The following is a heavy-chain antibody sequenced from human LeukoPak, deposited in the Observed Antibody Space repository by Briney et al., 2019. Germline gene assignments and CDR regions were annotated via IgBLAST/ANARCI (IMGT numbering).Heavy chain of an antibody. CDR1: GFTFSSYS. CDR3: ARDRELGIDAFDI. Sequence: GGSLRLSCAASGFTFSSYSMNWVRQAPGKGLEWVSSISSSSSYIYYADSVKGRFTISRDNAKNSLYLQMNSLRAEDTAVYYCARDRELGIDAFDIWGQGTMVTVSS. V-gene: IGHV3-21*01. D-gene: IGHD7-27*01. CDR2: ISSSSSYI. J-gene: IGHJ3*02.